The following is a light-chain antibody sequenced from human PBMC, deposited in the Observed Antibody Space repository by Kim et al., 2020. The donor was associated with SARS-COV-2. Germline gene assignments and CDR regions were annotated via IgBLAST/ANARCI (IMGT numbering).Light chain of an antibody. CDR1: SSDVGGSNY. Sequence: GQSITISCTGTSSDVGGSNYVSWYQQHPDKAPKLMIYSVDNRPSGVSNRFSGSKSGNTASLTISGLQPEDEADYFCSSYTVSSTVVFGGGTQLTVL. V-gene: IGLV2-14*03. J-gene: IGLJ3*02. CDR2: SVD. CDR3: SSYTVSSTVV.